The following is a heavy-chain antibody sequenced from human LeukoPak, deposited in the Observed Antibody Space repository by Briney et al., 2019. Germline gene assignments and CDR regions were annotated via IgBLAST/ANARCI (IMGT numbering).Heavy chain of an antibody. V-gene: IGHV5-51*01. J-gene: IGHJ6*03. D-gene: IGHD5-18*01. CDR3: ASSDTAMVNYYYMDV. Sequence: GESLRISCKGSGYSFTSYWIGWVRQMPGKGLEWMGIIYPGDSDTRYSPSFQGQVTISADKSISTAYLQWSSLKASDTAMYYCASSDTAMVNYYYMDVWGKGTTVTVSS. CDR2: IYPGDSDT. CDR1: GYSFTSYW.